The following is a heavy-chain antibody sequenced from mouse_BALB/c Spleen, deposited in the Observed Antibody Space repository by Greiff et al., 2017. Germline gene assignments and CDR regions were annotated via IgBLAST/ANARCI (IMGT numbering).Heavy chain of an antibody. V-gene: IGHV3-2*02. CDR2: ISYSGST. J-gene: IGHJ1*01. Sequence: EVQLQESGPGLVKPSQSLSLTCTVTGYSITSDYAWNWIRQFPGNKLEWMGYISYSGSTSYNPSLKSRISITRDTSKNQFFLQLNSVTTEDTATYYCGITTAPYWYFDVWGAGTTVTVSS. CDR3: GITTAPYWYFDV. CDR1: GYSITSDYA. D-gene: IGHD1-2*01.